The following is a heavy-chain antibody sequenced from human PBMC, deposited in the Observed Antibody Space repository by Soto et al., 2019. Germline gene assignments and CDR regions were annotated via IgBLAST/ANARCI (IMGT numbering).Heavy chain of an antibody. D-gene: IGHD2-21*02. J-gene: IGHJ1*01. CDR1: GGSISSGGYS. CDR2: IYHSGST. V-gene: IGHV4-30-2*01. Sequence: TLSLTCAVSGGSISSGGYSWSWIRPPPGKGLEWIGYIYHSGSTYYNPSLKSRVTISVDRSKNQFSLKLSSVTAADTAVYYCARGDLCGGDCYEYFQHWGQGTLVTVSS. CDR3: ARGDLCGGDCYEYFQH.